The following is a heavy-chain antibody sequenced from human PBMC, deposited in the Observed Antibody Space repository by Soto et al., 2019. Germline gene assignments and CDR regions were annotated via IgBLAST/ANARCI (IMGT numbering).Heavy chain of an antibody. CDR1: GFTFSSYE. D-gene: IGHD3-22*01. Sequence: EVQLVESGGGLVQPGGSLRLSCAASGFTFSSYEMNWVRQAPGKGLEWVSYISSSGSNIYYADSVKGQFTISRDNAKNSLYLQMNILRAEDTAVYYCARVGSPYDKSGYYDYWGQGTLVTVSS. CDR3: ARVGSPYDKSGYYDY. J-gene: IGHJ4*02. V-gene: IGHV3-48*03. CDR2: ISSSGSNI.